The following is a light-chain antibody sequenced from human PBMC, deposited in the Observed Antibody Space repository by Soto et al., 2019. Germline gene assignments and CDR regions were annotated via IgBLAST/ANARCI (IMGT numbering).Light chain of an antibody. Sequence: QSALTQPRSVSGSPGQSVTVSCIGTSSDVGDYNSVSWYQQHPGKAPKLMIYDVSKRPSGVPDRFSGSKSGNTASLTISGLQAEDEASYFCCAYVGARSYVFGPGTKVTIL. CDR3: CAYVGARSYV. CDR2: DVS. CDR1: SSDVGDYNS. V-gene: IGLV2-11*01. J-gene: IGLJ1*01.